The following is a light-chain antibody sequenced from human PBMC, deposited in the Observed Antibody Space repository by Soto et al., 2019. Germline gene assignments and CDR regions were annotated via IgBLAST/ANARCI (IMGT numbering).Light chain of an antibody. CDR3: QQADTFPIT. CDR2: AAS. Sequence: DIQMTQSPSSVSASVGDRVTISCQASQGISRSLAWYQQKPGKAPKLLIYAASSLQSGVPSRFSGSGFGTDFTLTIGSLQPEDSAIYYCQQADTFPITFGQGTRLEIK. CDR1: QGISRS. V-gene: IGKV1D-12*01. J-gene: IGKJ5*01.